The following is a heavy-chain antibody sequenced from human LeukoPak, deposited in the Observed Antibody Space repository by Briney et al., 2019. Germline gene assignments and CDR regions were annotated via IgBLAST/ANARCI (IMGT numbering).Heavy chain of an antibody. CDR2: IYSGGNT. J-gene: IGHJ4*02. CDR3: AKIVRGGTGPSFDY. D-gene: IGHD1-1*01. Sequence: GGSLRLSCAASGFTVSSNYMSWVRQAPGKGLECVSVIYSGGNTYYADSVKGRFTISRDNSKNTLYLQMNSLRAEDTAVYYCAKIVRGGTGPSFDYWGQGTLVTVSS. CDR1: GFTVSSNY. V-gene: IGHV3-66*01.